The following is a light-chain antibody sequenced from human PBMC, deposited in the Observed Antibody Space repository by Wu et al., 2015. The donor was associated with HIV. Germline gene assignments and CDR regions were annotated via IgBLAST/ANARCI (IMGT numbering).Light chain of an antibody. CDR1: QGISSY. Sequence: IQLTQSPSSLSASVGDRVTITCRASQGISSYLAWYQQKPGKAPNLLIYGASTLQSGVPSRFSGSGSGTDFTLTISSLQPEDFATYYCQQLSSYPFTFGGGTKVEI. CDR2: GAS. CDR3: QQLSSYPFT. V-gene: IGKV1-9*01. J-gene: IGKJ4*01.